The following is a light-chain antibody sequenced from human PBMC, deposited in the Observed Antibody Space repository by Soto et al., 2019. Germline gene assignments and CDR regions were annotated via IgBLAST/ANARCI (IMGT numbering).Light chain of an antibody. V-gene: IGKV1-9*01. CDR2: AAS. Sequence: TQSPATLSVSPGERATLSCRASQSLRSNLAWYQQKPGKAPKLLIYAASTLQSGVPSRFSGSGSGTEFTLTISSLQPEDFATYYCQQLNSYPTFGQGTRLEIK. CDR1: QSLRSN. J-gene: IGKJ5*01. CDR3: QQLNSYPT.